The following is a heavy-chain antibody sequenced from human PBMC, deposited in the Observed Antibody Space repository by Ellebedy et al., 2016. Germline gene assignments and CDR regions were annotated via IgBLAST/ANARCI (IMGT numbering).Heavy chain of an antibody. CDR2: IYYSGST. CDR3: AREVEVWFGEFPRVGGMDV. V-gene: IGHV4-59*01. D-gene: IGHD3-10*01. CDR1: GGSISSYY. Sequence: SETLSLTCTVSGGSISSYYWSWIRQPPGKGLEWIGYIYYSGSTNYNPSLKSRVTISVDTSKNHFSLKLRSVTAADTAVYYCAREVEVWFGEFPRVGGMDVWGQGTTVTVSS. J-gene: IGHJ6*02.